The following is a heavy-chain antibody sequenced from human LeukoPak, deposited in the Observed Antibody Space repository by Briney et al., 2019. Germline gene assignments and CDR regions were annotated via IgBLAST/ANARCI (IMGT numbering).Heavy chain of an antibody. CDR3: AREYGSGSYYHNWFDP. V-gene: IGHV3-30-3*01. D-gene: IGHD3-10*01. CDR2: ISYDGSNK. CDR1: GFTFSSYA. J-gene: IGHJ5*02. Sequence: PGGSLRLSCAASGFTFSSYAMHWVRQAPGKGLEWVAVISYDGSNKYYADSVKGRFTTSRDNSKNTLYLQMNSLRAEDTAVYYCAREYGSGSYYHNWFDPWGQGTLVIVSS.